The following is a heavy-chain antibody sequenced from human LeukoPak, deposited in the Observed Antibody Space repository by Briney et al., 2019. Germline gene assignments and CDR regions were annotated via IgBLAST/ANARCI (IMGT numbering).Heavy chain of an antibody. J-gene: IGHJ4*02. CDR3: AAVPLYSSSWDFDY. Sequence: SVKVSCKASGFTFTSSAMQWVRQARGQRLEWIEWIVVGSGNTNYAQKFQERVPITRDMSTSSAYMEINSLRCEDTAVYYCAAVPLYSSSWDFDYWGQGTLVTVSS. V-gene: IGHV1-58*02. D-gene: IGHD6-13*01. CDR2: IVVGSGNT. CDR1: GFTFTSSA.